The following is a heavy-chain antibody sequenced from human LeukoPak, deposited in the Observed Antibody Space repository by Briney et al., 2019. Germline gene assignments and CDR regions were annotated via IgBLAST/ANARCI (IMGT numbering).Heavy chain of an antibody. J-gene: IGHJ6*03. CDR2: INHSGST. D-gene: IGHD6-13*01. CDR1: GGSFSGYY. CDR3: ARGVLGVAAAGTLYYYYYMDV. Sequence: SETLSLTCAVYGGSFSGYYWSWLRQPPGKGLEWIGEINHSGSTNYNPSLKSRVTISVDTSKNQFSLKLSSVTAADTAVYYCARGVLGVAAAGTLYYYYYMDVWGKGTTVTVSS. V-gene: IGHV4-34*01.